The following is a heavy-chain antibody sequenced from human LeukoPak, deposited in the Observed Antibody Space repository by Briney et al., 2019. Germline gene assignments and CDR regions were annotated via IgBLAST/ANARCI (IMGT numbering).Heavy chain of an antibody. D-gene: IGHD2-15*01. CDR2: ISAYNGNT. CDR1: GYTFTSYG. CDR3: ARDCSGGSCYGVLDY. Sequence: GASVKVSCKASGYTFTSYGISWVRQAPGQGLEWMGWISAYNGNTNYAQKLQGRVTMTRDTSISTAYMELSRLRSDDTAVYYCARDCSGGSCYGVLDYWGQGTLVTVSS. J-gene: IGHJ4*02. V-gene: IGHV1-18*01.